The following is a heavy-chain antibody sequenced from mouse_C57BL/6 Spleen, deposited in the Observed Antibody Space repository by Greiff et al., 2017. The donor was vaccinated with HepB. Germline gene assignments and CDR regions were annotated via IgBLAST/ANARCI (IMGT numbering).Heavy chain of an antibody. CDR2: ISYDGSN. J-gene: IGHJ4*01. CDR3: ARSAQATMDY. V-gene: IGHV3-6*01. CDR1: GYSITSGYY. D-gene: IGHD3-2*02. Sequence: EVQRVESGPGLVKPSQFLSLTCSVTGYSITSGYYWNWIRQFPGNKLEWMGYISYDGSNNYNPSLKNRISITRDTSKNQFFLKLNSVTTEDTATYYCARSAQATMDYWGQGTSVTVSS.